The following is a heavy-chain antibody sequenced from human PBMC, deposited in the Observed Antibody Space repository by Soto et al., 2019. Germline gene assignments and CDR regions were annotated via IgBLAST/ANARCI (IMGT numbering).Heavy chain of an antibody. D-gene: IGHD5-12*01. CDR2: ISGSGGST. CDR1: GFTFSSYA. V-gene: IGHV3-23*01. CDR3: AILGATGGGGVDY. J-gene: IGHJ4*02. Sequence: EVQLLESGGGLVQPGGSLRLSCAASGFTFSSYAMSWVRQAPGKGLEWVSAISGSGGSTYYADSVKGRFTISRDNSKNTVYLQRNSLRAEDPAVYYCAILGATGGGGVDYWGQGTLVTVSS.